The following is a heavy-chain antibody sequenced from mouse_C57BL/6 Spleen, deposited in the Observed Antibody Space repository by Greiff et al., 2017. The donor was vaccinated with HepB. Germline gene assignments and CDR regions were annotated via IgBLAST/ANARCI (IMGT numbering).Heavy chain of an antibody. V-gene: IGHV1-50*01. CDR2: IDPSDSYT. CDR1: GYTFTSYW. CDR3: ARPQLGRRAMDY. J-gene: IGHJ4*01. Sequence: QVQLQQPGAELVKPGASVKLSCKASGYTFTSYWMQWVKQRPGQGLEWIGEIDPSDSYTNYNQKFKGKATLTVDTSSHTAYMQLSSLTSEDSAVYYGARPQLGRRAMDYWGQGTSVTVSS. D-gene: IGHD4-1*02.